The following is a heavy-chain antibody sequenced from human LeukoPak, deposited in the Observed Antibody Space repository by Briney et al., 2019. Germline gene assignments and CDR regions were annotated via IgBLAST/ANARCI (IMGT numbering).Heavy chain of an antibody. D-gene: IGHD4-17*01. J-gene: IGHJ5*02. V-gene: IGHV3-23*01. Sequence: PGGSLRLSCAASGFTFSSYAMSWVRQAPGKGLEWVSAISGSGGSTYYADSVKGRFTISRDNSKNALYLQMNSLRAEGTAVYYCATPSTVTTGWFDPWGQGTLVTVSS. CDR1: GFTFSSYA. CDR2: ISGSGGST. CDR3: ATPSTVTTGWFDP.